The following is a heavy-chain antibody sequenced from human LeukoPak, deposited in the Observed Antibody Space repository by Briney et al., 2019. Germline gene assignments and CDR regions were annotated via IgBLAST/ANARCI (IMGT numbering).Heavy chain of an antibody. Sequence: PGGSLRLSCEASGFTFSNCGMHWVRQAPGKGLEWVAFIRYDGTNKYYADSVKGRFTISRDNSKNTLYLQMNSLRAADTAVYYCMGGGPYSDGLYWGQGTLVTVSS. CDR1: GFTFSNCG. V-gene: IGHV3-30*02. J-gene: IGHJ4*02. CDR3: MGGGPYSDGLY. D-gene: IGHD1-26*01. CDR2: IRYDGTNK.